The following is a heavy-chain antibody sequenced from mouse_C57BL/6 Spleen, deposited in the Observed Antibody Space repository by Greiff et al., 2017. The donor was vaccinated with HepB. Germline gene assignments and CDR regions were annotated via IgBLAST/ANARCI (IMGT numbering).Heavy chain of an antibody. V-gene: IGHV1-69*01. CDR1: GYTFTSYW. Sequence: QVQLKQPGAELVMPGASVKLSCKASGYTFTSYWMHWVKQRPGQGLEWIGEIDPSDSYTNYNQKFKGKSTLTVDKSSSTAYMQLSSLTSEDSAVYYCARGGYERAMDYWGQGTSVTVSS. J-gene: IGHJ4*01. CDR2: IDPSDSYT. CDR3: ARGGYERAMDY. D-gene: IGHD2-2*01.